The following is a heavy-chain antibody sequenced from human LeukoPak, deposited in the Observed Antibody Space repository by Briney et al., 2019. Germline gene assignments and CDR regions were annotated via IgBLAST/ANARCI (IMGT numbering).Heavy chain of an antibody. V-gene: IGHV3-23*01. D-gene: IGHD4-17*01. Sequence: GGSLRLSCAASGFTLSSYAMNWVRQAPGKGLEWVSGISGSGGSAYYADSVKGRFTTSRDNSKNTLYLQMNSLRAEDTAVYYCAKVSMATVTTYNDYWGQGTLVTVSS. CDR2: ISGSGGSA. CDR3: AKVSMATVTTYNDY. CDR1: GFTLSSYA. J-gene: IGHJ4*02.